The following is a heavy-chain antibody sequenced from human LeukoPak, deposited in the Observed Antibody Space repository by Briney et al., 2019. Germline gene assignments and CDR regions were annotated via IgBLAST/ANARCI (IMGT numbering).Heavy chain of an antibody. Sequence: SVKVSCKASGFTFTSSAVQWVRQARGQRLEWIGWIVVGSGNTNYAQKFQERVTITRDMSTSTAYMELSSLRSEDTAVYYCAREYCSSTSCYYYDMDVWGQGTTVTVSS. D-gene: IGHD2-2*01. CDR2: IVVGSGNT. CDR3: AREYCSSTSCYYYDMDV. CDR1: GFTFTSSA. V-gene: IGHV1-58*01. J-gene: IGHJ6*02.